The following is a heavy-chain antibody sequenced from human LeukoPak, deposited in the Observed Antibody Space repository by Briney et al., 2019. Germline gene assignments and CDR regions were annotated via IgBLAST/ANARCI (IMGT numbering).Heavy chain of an antibody. CDR2: IYHSGST. Sequence: SETLSLTCTVSGYSISSGYYWGWIRQPPGKGLEWIGSIYHSGSTYYNPSLKSRATISVDTSKNQFSLKLSSVTAADTAVYYCARRDYSNGGFDYWGQGTLVTVSS. V-gene: IGHV4-38-2*02. D-gene: IGHD4-11*01. J-gene: IGHJ4*02. CDR3: ARRDYSNGGFDY. CDR1: GYSISSGYY.